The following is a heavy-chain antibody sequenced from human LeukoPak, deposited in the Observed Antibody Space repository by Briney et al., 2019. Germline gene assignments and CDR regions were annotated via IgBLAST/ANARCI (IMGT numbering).Heavy chain of an antibody. CDR1: GITFSDYY. V-gene: IGHV3-11*04. Sequence: GGPLRLSCAASGITFSDYYMSWIRQATGKGPEWVSYISSSGSTIYYADSVKGRFTISRDNAKNSLYLQMNSLRAEDTAVYYCARVGPRRYYYYMDVWGKGTTVTVSS. J-gene: IGHJ6*03. CDR3: ARVGPRRYYYYMDV. CDR2: ISSSGSTI.